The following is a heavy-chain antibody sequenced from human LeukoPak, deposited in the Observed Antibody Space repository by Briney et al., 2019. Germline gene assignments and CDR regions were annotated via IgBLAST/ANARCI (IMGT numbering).Heavy chain of an antibody. J-gene: IGHJ4*02. CDR3: AKEDYDYVWGSYRSTIDY. D-gene: IGHD3-16*02. CDR2: ISGSGGST. V-gene: IGHV3-23*01. CDR1: GFTFSSYA. Sequence: GGSLRLSCAASGFTFSSYAMSWVRQAPGKGLEWVSAISGSGGSTYYADSVKVRFTISRDNSKNTLYLQMNSLRAEDTAVYYCAKEDYDYVWGSYRSTIDYWGQGTLVTVSS.